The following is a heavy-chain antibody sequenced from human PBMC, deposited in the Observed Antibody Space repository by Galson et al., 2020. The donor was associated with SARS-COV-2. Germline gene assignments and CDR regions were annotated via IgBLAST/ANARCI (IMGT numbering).Heavy chain of an antibody. J-gene: IGHJ3*02. D-gene: IGHD1-1*01. CDR2: AGSVGDT. CDR3: TRGQVENAFDI. CDR1: GFTFSDYD. V-gene: IGHV3-13*01. Sequence: GESLKISCAASGFTFSDYDMHWVRQASGKSLEWVSLAGSVGDTYYLGSVKGRFIISRDNAKSSLYLQMNSLTAGDTAIYYCTRGQVENAFDIWGQGTLVTVSS.